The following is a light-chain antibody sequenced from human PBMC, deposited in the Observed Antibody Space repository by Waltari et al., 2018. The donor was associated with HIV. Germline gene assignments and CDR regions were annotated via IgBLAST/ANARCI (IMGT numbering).Light chain of an antibody. CDR1: HSNIGNNA. CDR2: YND. V-gene: IGLV1-36*01. CDR3: ASWDDRLNGWV. Sequence: QSVLTQPPSLSEAPRQRVTISCSGSHSNIGNNAVNWYHQLPGKAPKLLIYYNDLLPSGVSDRFSGSGSGTAASLAISGLQSEDEVHYYCASWDDRLNGWVFGGGTQLTVL. J-gene: IGLJ3*02.